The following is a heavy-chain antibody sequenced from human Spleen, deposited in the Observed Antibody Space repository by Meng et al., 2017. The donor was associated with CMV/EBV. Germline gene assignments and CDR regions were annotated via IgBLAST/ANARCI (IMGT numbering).Heavy chain of an antibody. CDR3: ARDLSSSMELRYFDWFDY. J-gene: IGHJ4*02. CDR2: ISAYNGNT. Sequence: YTFTSYGINWVRQAPGQGLEWMGWISAYNGNTNYAQKLQGRVTMTTDTSTSTAYMELRSLRSDDTAVYYCARDLSSSMELRYFDWFDYWGQGTLVTVSS. D-gene: IGHD3-9*01. V-gene: IGHV1-18*01. CDR1: YTFTSYG.